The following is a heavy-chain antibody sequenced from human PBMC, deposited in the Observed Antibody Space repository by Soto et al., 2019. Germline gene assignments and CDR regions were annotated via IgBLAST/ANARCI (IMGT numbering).Heavy chain of an antibody. V-gene: IGHV1-8*01. Sequence: ASVKVSCKASGYTFTSYDINWVRQATGQGLEWMGWMNPNSGNTGYAQKFQGRVTMTRNTSISTAYMELSSLRSEDTAVYYCARGFFYDFWRTNWFDPWGQGTLVTVSS. D-gene: IGHD3-3*01. CDR3: ARGFFYDFWRTNWFDP. J-gene: IGHJ5*02. CDR1: GYTFTSYD. CDR2: MNPNSGNT.